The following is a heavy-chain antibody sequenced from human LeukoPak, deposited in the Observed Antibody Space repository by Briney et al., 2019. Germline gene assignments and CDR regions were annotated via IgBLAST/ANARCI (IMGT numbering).Heavy chain of an antibody. Sequence: SETLSLTCTVSGRSISSYYWSWIRQPPGKGLEWIGYIYYSENTNYNPSLKSRVTISVDTSKNQFSLKLSSVTAADTAVYYCVRHGYSSGYLGWFEPWGEGTQVTVSS. V-gene: IGHV4-59*08. J-gene: IGHJ5*02. CDR3: VRHGYSSGYLGWFEP. CDR1: GRSISSYY. CDR2: IYYSENT. D-gene: IGHD6-19*01.